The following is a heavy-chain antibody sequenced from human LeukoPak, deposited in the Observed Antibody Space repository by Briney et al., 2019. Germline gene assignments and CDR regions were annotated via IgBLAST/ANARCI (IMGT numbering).Heavy chain of an antibody. J-gene: IGHJ4*02. D-gene: IGHD6-6*01. V-gene: IGHV3-23*01. Sequence: GGSLRLSCAASGFTFSGYAMSWVRQAPGTGLEGVSAISGSGGSTYYADSVKGRFTISRDNSKNTLYLQMNSLRVEDTAVYYCGKAFEYSSPSGIDYWGQGTLVTVSS. CDR2: ISGSGGST. CDR1: GFTFSGYA. CDR3: GKAFEYSSPSGIDY.